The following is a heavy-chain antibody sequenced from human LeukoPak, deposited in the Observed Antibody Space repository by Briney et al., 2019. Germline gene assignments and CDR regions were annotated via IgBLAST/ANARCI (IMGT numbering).Heavy chain of an antibody. J-gene: IGHJ4*02. Sequence: PSGTLSLTCAVSGGSISSSNRWSWVRQTPGKGLEWIGYIYHSGSTYYNPSLKSRVTISVDRSKNQFSLKLSSVTAADTAVYYCARDPVVVPAAQSYWGQGTLVTVSS. CDR1: GGSISSSNR. V-gene: IGHV4-4*02. D-gene: IGHD2-2*01. CDR3: ARDPVVVPAAQSY. CDR2: IYHSGST.